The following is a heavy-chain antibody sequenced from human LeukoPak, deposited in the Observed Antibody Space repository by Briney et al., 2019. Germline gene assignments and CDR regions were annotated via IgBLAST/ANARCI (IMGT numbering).Heavy chain of an antibody. V-gene: IGHV3-21*01. D-gene: IGHD2/OR15-2a*01. CDR2: ITSSSSNR. Sequence: TGGSLRLSRAASGFTFSTYSRNLGRQAPGKRLLLVPAITSSSSNRYYADSVKGRFTISRDNAKNSLYLQMNSLRAEDTAVYYCARSNLNDYWGQGTLVTVSS. CDR1: GFTFSTYS. J-gene: IGHJ4*02. CDR3: ARSNLNDY.